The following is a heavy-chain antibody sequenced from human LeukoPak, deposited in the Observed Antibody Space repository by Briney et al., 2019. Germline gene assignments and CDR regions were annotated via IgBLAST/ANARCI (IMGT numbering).Heavy chain of an antibody. CDR1: GFTFSSYA. D-gene: IGHD4-17*01. Sequence: GGSLRLSCAASGFTFSSYAMSWVRQAPGKGLEWVSSIGGSGDNTFYADSVKDRFTISRDNAKNTLFLQMNSLRAEDTAVYYCAKGRWTTVTSAANYWGQGTLVTVSS. J-gene: IGHJ4*02. CDR2: IGGSGDNT. V-gene: IGHV3-23*01. CDR3: AKGRWTTVTSAANY.